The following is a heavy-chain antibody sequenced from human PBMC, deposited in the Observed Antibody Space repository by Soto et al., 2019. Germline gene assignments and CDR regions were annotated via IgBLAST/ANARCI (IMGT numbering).Heavy chain of an antibody. D-gene: IGHD2-8*01. CDR1: GFTFSTYS. Sequence: GGSLRLSCTASGFTFSTYSMNWVRQAPGKGPEWVSSISSRSSYIYYADSVRGRFTISRDDAKNSLYLQMNSLRAEDTAVYYCARDEFCTNGVCYFDSWGQGILVTVSS. V-gene: IGHV3-21*01. CDR3: ARDEFCTNGVCYFDS. J-gene: IGHJ4*02. CDR2: ISSRSSYI.